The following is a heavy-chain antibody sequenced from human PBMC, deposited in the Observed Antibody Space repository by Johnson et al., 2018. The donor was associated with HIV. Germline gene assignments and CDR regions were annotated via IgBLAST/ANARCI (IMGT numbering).Heavy chain of an antibody. D-gene: IGHD3-22*01. J-gene: IGHJ3*02. CDR2: IYSGGST. Sequence: MQLVESGGGLVQPGGSLRLSCAASGFTVSSNYMSWVRQAPGKGLEWVSVIYSGGSTYYADSVKGSFTISRDNSKNTLYLQMNSLRAEDTAVYYCAFSLRVVVGHDAFDIWGQGTMVTVSS. CDR3: AFSLRVVVGHDAFDI. V-gene: IGHV3-66*01. CDR1: GFTVSSNY.